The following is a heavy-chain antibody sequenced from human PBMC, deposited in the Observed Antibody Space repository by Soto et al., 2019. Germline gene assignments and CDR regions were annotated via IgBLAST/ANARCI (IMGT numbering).Heavy chain of an antibody. CDR1: GGSISSGDYY. D-gene: IGHD3-16*01. CDR2: IYYSGST. CDR3: GRAFGLEGSAFVI. V-gene: IGHV4-30-4*01. Sequence: QVQLQESGPGLVKPSQTLSLTCTVSGGSISSGDYYWSWIRQPPGKGLEWIGYIYYSGSTYYNPSLKSRVTISVDTSKNPFSLELSSVTAADTAVYYCGRAFGLEGSAFVIWGQGTMVTVSS. J-gene: IGHJ3*02.